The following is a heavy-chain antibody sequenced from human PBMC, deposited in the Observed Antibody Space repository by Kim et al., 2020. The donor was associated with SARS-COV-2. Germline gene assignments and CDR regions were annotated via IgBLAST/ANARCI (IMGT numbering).Heavy chain of an antibody. V-gene: IGHV3-23*01. CDR2: IPASGDST. CDR3: AKDKDGRGVGATPEY. J-gene: IGHJ4*02. Sequence: GGSLRLSCAASGFTFRNYAMSWVRQAPGMGLQWVSTIPASGDSTYSADSVKGRFTISRDNSKNTLYLQMTSLRVEDTAIYYCAKDKDGRGVGATPEYWGQGALVTVS. D-gene: IGHD3-3*01. CDR1: GFTFRNYA.